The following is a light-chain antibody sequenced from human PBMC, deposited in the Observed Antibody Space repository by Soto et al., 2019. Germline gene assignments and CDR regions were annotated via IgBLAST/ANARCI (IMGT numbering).Light chain of an antibody. CDR2: EVS. CDR3: SSYTTANTYV. J-gene: IGLJ1*01. CDR1: SSDVGGYNY. V-gene: IGLV2-14*01. Sequence: QSAVTQPASVSGSPGQSITISCTGTSSDVGGYNYVSWYQQHPGKAPKLMIYEVSNRPSGVSNRFSGSKSGNTASLTISGLHAEDEADYYCSSYTTANTYVFGTGTKLTVL.